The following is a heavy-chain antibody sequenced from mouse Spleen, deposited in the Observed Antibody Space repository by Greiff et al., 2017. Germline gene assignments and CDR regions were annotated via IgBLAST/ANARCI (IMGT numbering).Heavy chain of an antibody. CDR3: ASLLLRYAMDY. D-gene: IGHD1-1*01. Sequence: VQLVESGAELMKPGASVKISCKATGYTFSSYWIEWVKQRPGHGLEWIGEILPGSGSTNYNEKFKGKATFTADTSSNTAYMQLSSLTSEDSAVYYCASLLLRYAMDYWGQGTSVTVSS. CDR2: ILPGSGST. J-gene: IGHJ4*01. CDR1: GYTFSSYW. V-gene: IGHV1-9*01.